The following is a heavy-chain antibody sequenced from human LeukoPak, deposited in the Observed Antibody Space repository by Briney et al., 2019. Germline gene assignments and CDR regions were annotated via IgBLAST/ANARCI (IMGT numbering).Heavy chain of an antibody. CDR3: ARGWSDGYDFWSGPSDAFDI. J-gene: IGHJ3*02. CDR2: IYPSGNT. V-gene: IGHV4-61*02. Sequence: SETLSLTCTVSGGSISSGHYNWNWIRQPAGKGLEWIGRIYPSGNTNYNPSLKSRVTMSVDTSKNQFSLKLSSVTAADTAVYYCARGWSDGYDFWSGPSDAFDIWGQGTMVTVSS. D-gene: IGHD3-3*01. CDR1: GGSISSGHYN.